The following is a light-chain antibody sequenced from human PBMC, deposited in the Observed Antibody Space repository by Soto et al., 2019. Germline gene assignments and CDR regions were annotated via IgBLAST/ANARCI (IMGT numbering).Light chain of an antibody. Sequence: QSVLTQPPSVSGAPGQRVTISCTGSSSSIGAGYDVHWYQQLPGTAPKLLIYANTNRPSGVPGRFSGSKSGTSASLAITGLQAEDEADYYCQSYDSSLSGYVFGTGTKLIVL. V-gene: IGLV1-40*01. CDR1: SSSIGAGYD. J-gene: IGLJ1*01. CDR3: QSYDSSLSGYV. CDR2: ANT.